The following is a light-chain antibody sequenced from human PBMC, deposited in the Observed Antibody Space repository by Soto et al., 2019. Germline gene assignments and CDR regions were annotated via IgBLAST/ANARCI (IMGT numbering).Light chain of an antibody. CDR3: QQYRSWPRT. CDR1: QSLSSS. J-gene: IGKJ1*01. CDR2: GAS. V-gene: IGKV3-15*01. Sequence: EIVMTQSPATLSVSPGEGATLSCRASQSLSSSLAWYQQRPGQAPRLLIYGASTRATGVPAKFRGRGSGTEFSLTISSLQSEDSATYYCQQYRSWPRTFGQGTKVDIK.